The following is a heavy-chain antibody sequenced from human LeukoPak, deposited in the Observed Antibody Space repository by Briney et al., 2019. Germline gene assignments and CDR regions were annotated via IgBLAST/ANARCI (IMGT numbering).Heavy chain of an antibody. D-gene: IGHD6-13*01. CDR3: AKTRPLDSSSWSHGDY. Sequence: PGGSLRLSCAASGFTFSSYAMSWVRQAPGKGLEWVSAISGSGGSTYYADSVKGWFTISRDNSKNTLYLQMNSLRAEDTAVYYCAKTRPLDSSSWSHGDYWGQGTLVTVSS. V-gene: IGHV3-23*01. CDR2: ISGSGGST. CDR1: GFTFSSYA. J-gene: IGHJ4*02.